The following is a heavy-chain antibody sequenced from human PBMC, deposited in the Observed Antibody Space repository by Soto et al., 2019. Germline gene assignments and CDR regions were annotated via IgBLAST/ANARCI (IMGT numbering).Heavy chain of an antibody. D-gene: IGHD3-3*02. V-gene: IGHV4-39*01. CDR2: MFYGVST. CDR1: GSSINSSGYY. J-gene: IGHJ4*02. CDR3: ARLPSRHLVDY. Sequence: QLQVQESGPGLVKPSETLSLTCTVSGSSINSSGYYWGWIRQPTGKGLEWLGSMFYGVSTYYNPSLKSRVTVSVDTSKNQFSLNLRSLTAADTAVYYCARLPSRHLVDYWGQGTLVTVSS.